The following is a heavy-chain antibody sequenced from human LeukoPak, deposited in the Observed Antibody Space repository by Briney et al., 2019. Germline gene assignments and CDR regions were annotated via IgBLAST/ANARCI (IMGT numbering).Heavy chain of an antibody. Sequence: PGGSLRLSCAASGFTFSSYAMSWVRQAPGKGLEWVSGISGSGDNTYYADSVKGRFTISRDNSKNTLYLQMNSLRAEDTAVYYCARDGGYDFWSGYYQDYWGQGTLVTVSS. J-gene: IGHJ4*02. V-gene: IGHV3-23*01. CDR3: ARDGGYDFWSGYYQDY. D-gene: IGHD3-3*01. CDR1: GFTFSSYA. CDR2: ISGSGDNT.